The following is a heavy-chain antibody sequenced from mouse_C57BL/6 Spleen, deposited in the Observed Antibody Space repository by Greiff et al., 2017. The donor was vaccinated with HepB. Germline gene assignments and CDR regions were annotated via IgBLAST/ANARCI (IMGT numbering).Heavy chain of an antibody. CDR1: GYTFTSYW. J-gene: IGHJ3*01. CDR3: ATNWDGFAY. D-gene: IGHD4-1*02. V-gene: IGHV1-64*01. Sequence: QVHVKQPGAELVKPGASVKLSCKASGYTFTSYWMHWVKQRPGQGLEWIGMIHPNSGSTNYNEKFKSKATLTVDKSSSTAYMQLSSLTSEDSAVYYCATNWDGFAYWGQGTLVTVSA. CDR2: IHPNSGST.